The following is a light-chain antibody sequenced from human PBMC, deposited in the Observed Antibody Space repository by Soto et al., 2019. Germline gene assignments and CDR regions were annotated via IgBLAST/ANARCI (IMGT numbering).Light chain of an antibody. Sequence: QSVLTQPPSVSGAPGQRVTISCTGSSSNIGAGYDVHWYQQLPGTAPKLLIYGNSTRPSGVPDRFSGSKSGTSASLAITGLQAEDEADYYCQSYDSSLSGADVVFGGGTKLTLL. V-gene: IGLV1-40*01. CDR2: GNS. J-gene: IGLJ2*01. CDR3: QSYDSSLSGADVV. CDR1: SSNIGAGYD.